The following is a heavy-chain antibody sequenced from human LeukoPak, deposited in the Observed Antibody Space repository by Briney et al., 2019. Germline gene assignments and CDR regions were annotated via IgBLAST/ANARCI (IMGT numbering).Heavy chain of an antibody. J-gene: IGHJ3*02. CDR2: INQDGSET. CDR1: GFTFSHYW. V-gene: IGHV3-7*01. D-gene: IGHD2-2*01. CDR3: ARRGSSTDAFDI. Sequence: GGSLRLSCAASGFTFSHYWMSWVRQAPGVGLEWVANINQDGSETYYADSVKGRFTISRDNSKNTLYLQMNSLRAEDTAVYYCARRGSSTDAFDIWGQGTMVTVSS.